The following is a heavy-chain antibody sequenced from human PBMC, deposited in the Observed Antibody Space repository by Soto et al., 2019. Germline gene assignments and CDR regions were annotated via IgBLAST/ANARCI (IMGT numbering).Heavy chain of an antibody. V-gene: IGHV4-59*01. CDR3: ARQQLLPFYYALDV. CDR1: GGSISGYY. CDR2: IYYRGST. D-gene: IGHD6-13*01. J-gene: IGHJ6*02. Sequence: SETLSLTCTVPGGSISGYYWSWIRQPPGKGLEYIGYIYYRGSTNYNPSLKSRVTMSIDTSRNQFSLKVNSVTAADTAVYYCARQQLLPFYYALDVWGQGTTVTVSS.